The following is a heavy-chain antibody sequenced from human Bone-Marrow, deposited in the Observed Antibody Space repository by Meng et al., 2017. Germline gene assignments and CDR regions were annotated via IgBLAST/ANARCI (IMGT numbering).Heavy chain of an antibody. Sequence: GGSLRLSCVASGFTFTDYHLTWVRQAPGQGLEWVANIDWDGGVPAYAASAEGRFTMSRDNSQNSFYLQMNNLRVEDTAVYYCARDGGVPYYDFWSGYYPFPSEYYYGMDVWGQGTTVTVSS. J-gene: IGHJ6*02. D-gene: IGHD3-3*01. CDR2: IDWDGGVP. V-gene: IGHV3-7*01. CDR1: GFTFTDYH. CDR3: ARDGGVPYYDFWSGYYPFPSEYYYGMDV.